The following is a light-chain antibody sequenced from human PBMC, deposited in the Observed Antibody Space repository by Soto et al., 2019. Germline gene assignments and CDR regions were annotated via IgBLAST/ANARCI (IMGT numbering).Light chain of an antibody. CDR2: AAS. V-gene: IGKV1D-12*01. Sequence: DIQMTQSPSSVSASVGDRVTITCRASQDISSWLAWYQQKPGKAPKLLIYAASTLQSGVPSRFSGSGSGTDFNITISSLQPEDFAIYYCQQANSFPPAFGGGTKVEIK. J-gene: IGKJ4*01. CDR3: QQANSFPPA. CDR1: QDISSW.